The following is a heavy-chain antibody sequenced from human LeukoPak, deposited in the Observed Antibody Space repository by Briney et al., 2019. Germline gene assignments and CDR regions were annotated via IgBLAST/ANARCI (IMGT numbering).Heavy chain of an antibody. D-gene: IGHD6-19*01. CDR2: ISVYNGNI. J-gene: IGHJ4*02. Sequence: ASVKVSCKASGYTFTTYAISWVRQAPGQGLERMGWISVYNGNINYAQTLQGRVTMTTDTSTSTTYMELRSLRSDDAAVYYCARGTPGYSSVWGQGTLVTVSS. CDR1: GYTFTTYA. CDR3: ARGTPGYSSV. V-gene: IGHV1-18*01.